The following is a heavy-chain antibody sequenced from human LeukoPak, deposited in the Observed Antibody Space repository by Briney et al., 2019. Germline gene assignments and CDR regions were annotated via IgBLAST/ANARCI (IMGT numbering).Heavy chain of an antibody. D-gene: IGHD3-9*01. CDR3: ARAYYDILTGYSVYYYYYMDV. CDR2: INSDGSST. J-gene: IGHJ6*03. CDR1: GFTFSSYW. Sequence: GGSLSLSCAASGFTFSSYWMHWVRQAPGKGLVWVSRINSDGSSTSYADSVKGRFTISRDNAKNTLYLQMNSLRAEDTAVYYCARAYYDILTGYSVYYYYYMDVWGKGTTVTISS. V-gene: IGHV3-74*01.